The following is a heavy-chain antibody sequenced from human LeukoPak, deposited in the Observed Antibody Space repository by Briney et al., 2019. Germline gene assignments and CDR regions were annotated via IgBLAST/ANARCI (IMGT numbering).Heavy chain of an antibody. Sequence: GASVKVSCKASGYTFTNYDITWVRQAPGQGLEWMGWISVYNDNTNYAQKLQGRVTMTTDTSTSTAYMELRSLRSDDTAVYYCARDLGSSWYATDAFDIWGQGTMVTVSS. CDR1: GYTFTNYD. V-gene: IGHV1-18*01. D-gene: IGHD6-13*01. J-gene: IGHJ3*02. CDR2: ISVYNDNT. CDR3: ARDLGSSWYATDAFDI.